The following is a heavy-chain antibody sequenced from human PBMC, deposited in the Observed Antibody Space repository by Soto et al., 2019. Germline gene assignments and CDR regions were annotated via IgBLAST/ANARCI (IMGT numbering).Heavy chain of an antibody. Sequence: GGSLRLSCVASGFTFRTYTMNWVRQAPGKGLEWVSGIRGFSPYTFYAESVKGRFTISRDNAKNSLYLQMNSLGVEDTAVYYCARDRGYDAHDYYYNAMDVWGQGTTVTVS. CDR1: GFTFRTYT. D-gene: IGHD2-15*01. CDR2: IRGFSPYT. V-gene: IGHV3-21*01. J-gene: IGHJ6*02. CDR3: ARDRGYDAHDYYYNAMDV.